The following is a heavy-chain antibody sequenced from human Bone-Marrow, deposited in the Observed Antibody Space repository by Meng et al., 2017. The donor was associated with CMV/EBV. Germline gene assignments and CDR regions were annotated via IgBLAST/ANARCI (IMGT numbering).Heavy chain of an antibody. J-gene: IGHJ4*02. CDR2: ISSSGSTI. CDR3: ARDGNSGDYR. D-gene: IGHD4-17*01. CDR1: GFPFNDYY. V-gene: IGHV3-11*04. Sequence: GESLKIYCAASGFPFNDYYMSWIRHAPGTGLEWVSYISSSGSTIYYADSVKGRFTISRDNDKNSMYLQMNSLSAEDTAGYYCARDGNSGDYRWGQGTLVTGAS.